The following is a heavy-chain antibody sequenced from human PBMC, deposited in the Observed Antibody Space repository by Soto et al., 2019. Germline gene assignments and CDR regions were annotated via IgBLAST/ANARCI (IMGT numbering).Heavy chain of an antibody. CDR3: ARGTSGYDWGGYYYYCGMDV. D-gene: IGHD5-12*01. J-gene: IGHJ6*02. Sequence: SETLSLTCTVSGGSISSSSYYWGWIRQPPGKGLEWIGSIYYSGSTYYNPSLKSRVTISVDTSKNQFSLKLSSVTAADTAVYYCARGTSGYDWGGYYYYCGMDVWGQGTTVTVSS. V-gene: IGHV4-39*01. CDR2: IYYSGST. CDR1: GGSISSSSYY.